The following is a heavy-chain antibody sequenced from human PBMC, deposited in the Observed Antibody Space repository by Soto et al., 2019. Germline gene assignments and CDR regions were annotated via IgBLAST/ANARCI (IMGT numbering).Heavy chain of an antibody. Sequence: ASVKVSCKASGYTFTSYDINWVRQMXGKGLECLTFFYPLHSTTRYSPSFQGQVTISADKSISTAYLQWSSLKAADTAINYYKILAHSSGRVYSSVMAVWAQGTTVPVSS. CDR1: GYTFTSYD. D-gene: IGHD6-19*01. CDR3: KILAHSSGRVYSSVMAV. J-gene: IGHJ6*02. V-gene: IGHV5-51*01. CDR2: FYPLHSTT.